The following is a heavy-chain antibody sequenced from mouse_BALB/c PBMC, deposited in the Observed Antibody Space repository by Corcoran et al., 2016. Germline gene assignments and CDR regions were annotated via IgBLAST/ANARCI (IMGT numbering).Heavy chain of an antibody. V-gene: IGHV9-3-1*01. CDR1: GYTFTNYG. CDR3: ARDPPGFAY. J-gene: IGHJ3*01. CDR2: INTYTGEP. Sequence: QIQLVQSGPELKKPGETVKISCKASGYTFTNYGMNWVKQAPGKVLKWMGWINTYTGEPTYADDFKGRFAFSLETSASTAYLQINNLKNEDTATYFCARDPPGFAYWGQGTLVTVSA.